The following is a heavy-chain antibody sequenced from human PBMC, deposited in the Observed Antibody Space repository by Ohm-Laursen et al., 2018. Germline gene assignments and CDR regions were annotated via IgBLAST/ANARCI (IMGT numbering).Heavy chain of an antibody. CDR1: GGSFSGYY. J-gene: IGHJ4*02. V-gene: IGHV4-34*01. Sequence: SQTLSLTCAVYGGSFSGYYWSWIRQPPGKGLEWIGEINHSGSTNYNPSLKSRVTISVDTSKNQFSLKLSSVTAADTAVYYCASSYCSSTSCYKDFDYWGQGTLVIVSS. CDR2: INHSGST. D-gene: IGHD2-2*02. CDR3: ASSYCSSTSCYKDFDY.